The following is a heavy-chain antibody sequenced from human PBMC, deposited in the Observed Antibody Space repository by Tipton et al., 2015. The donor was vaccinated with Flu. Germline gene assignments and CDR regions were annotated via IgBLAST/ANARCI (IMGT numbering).Heavy chain of an antibody. Sequence: TLSLTCTVSGGSISSGGYYWSWIRQHPGKGLEWIGYIYYSGSTYYNPSLKSRVTISVDTSKNQFSLKLSSVTAADTAVYYCARTHYDILTGYYRGFDYWGQGTLVTVSS. D-gene: IGHD3-9*01. CDR3: ARTHYDILTGYYRGFDY. CDR1: GGSISSGGYY. V-gene: IGHV4-31*03. J-gene: IGHJ4*02. CDR2: IYYSGST.